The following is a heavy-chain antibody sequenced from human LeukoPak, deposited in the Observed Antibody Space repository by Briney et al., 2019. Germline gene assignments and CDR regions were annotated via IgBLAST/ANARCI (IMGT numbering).Heavy chain of an antibody. CDR1: GFTFSSYA. V-gene: IGHV3-23*01. D-gene: IGHD5-18*01. Sequence: GGSLRLSCAASGFTFSSYAMSWVRQAPGKGLEWFSAISCSGGSTYYADSVKGRFTISRDNSKNTLYLQMNSLRAEDTAVYYCAKSMNTATRGYFDYWGQGTLVTVSS. CDR2: ISCSGGST. J-gene: IGHJ4*02. CDR3: AKSMNTATRGYFDY.